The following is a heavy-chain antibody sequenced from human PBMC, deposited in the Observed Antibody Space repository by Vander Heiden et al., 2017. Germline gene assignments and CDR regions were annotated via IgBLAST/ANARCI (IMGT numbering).Heavy chain of an antibody. CDR2: IYYSGST. V-gene: IGHV4-39*01. D-gene: IGHD3-10*01. Sequence: QLQLQESGPGLVKPSETLSLTCTVSGGSIRSSSFYWGFIRQPPGKGLEWIGSIYYSGSTYYNPSLKSRVTISVDTSKNQFSLKLSSVTAADTAVYYCARTYYYGSGSYWTFDPWGQGTLVTVSS. CDR1: GGSIRSSSFY. J-gene: IGHJ5*02. CDR3: ARTYYYGSGSYWTFDP.